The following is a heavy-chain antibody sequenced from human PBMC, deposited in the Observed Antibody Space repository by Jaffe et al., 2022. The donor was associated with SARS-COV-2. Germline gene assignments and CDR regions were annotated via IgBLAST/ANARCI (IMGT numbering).Heavy chain of an antibody. D-gene: IGHD3-3*01. V-gene: IGHV4-39*01. J-gene: IGHJ4*02. Sequence: QLQLQESGPGLVKPSETLSLTCTVSGGSISSSSYYWGWIRQPPGKGLEWIGSIYYSGSTYYNPSLKSRVTISVDTSKNHFSLKLSSVTAADTAVYYCATHSGPYYDFWSFDYWGQGTLVTVSS. CDR2: IYYSGST. CDR3: ATHSGPYYDFWSFDY. CDR1: GGSISSSSYY.